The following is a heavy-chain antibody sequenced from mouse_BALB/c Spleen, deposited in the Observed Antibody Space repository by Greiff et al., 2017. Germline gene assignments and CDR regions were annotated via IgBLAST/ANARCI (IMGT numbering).Heavy chain of an antibody. V-gene: IGHV1-7*01. D-gene: IGHD2-1*01. CDR1: GYTFTSYW. CDR3: ASLLPDFDD. Sequence: QVQLQQSGAELAKPGASVKMSCKASGYTFTSYWMHWVKQRPGQGLEWIGYINPSTGYTEYNQKFKDKATLTADKSSSTAYMQLSSLTSEDSAVYYCASLLPDFDDWGQGTTLTVSS. J-gene: IGHJ2*01. CDR2: INPSTGYT.